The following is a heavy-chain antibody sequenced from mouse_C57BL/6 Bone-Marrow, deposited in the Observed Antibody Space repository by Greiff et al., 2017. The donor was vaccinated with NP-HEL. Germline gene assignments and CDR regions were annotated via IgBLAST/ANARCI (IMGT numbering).Heavy chain of an antibody. CDR2: INYDGSST. D-gene: IGHD1-2*01. Sequence: EVQVVESEGGLVQPGSSMKLSCTASGFTFSDYYMAWVRQVPEKGLEWVANINYDGSSTYYLDSLKSRFIISRDNAKNILYLQMSSLKSEDTATYYCARDRYGLYYFDYWGQGTTLTVSS. CDR3: ARDRYGLYYFDY. V-gene: IGHV5-16*01. J-gene: IGHJ2*01. CDR1: GFTFSDYY.